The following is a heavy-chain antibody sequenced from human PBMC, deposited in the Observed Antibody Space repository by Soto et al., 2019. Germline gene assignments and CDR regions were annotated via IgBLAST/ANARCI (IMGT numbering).Heavy chain of an antibody. CDR2: VYSLGST. D-gene: IGHD3-10*01. Sequence: QVQLQESGPGQVTTSETMSLTCTVSGGSMSEYLWSWIRKSPGKGLAWIGYVYSLGSTAYDPSLKSRVSISVDTSKRQFAVKRSSVTVADTAGYYCARDVYYGSGSPYPADWGPGTHVTVSS. CDR3: ARDVYYGSGSPYPAD. CDR1: GGSMSEYL. V-gene: IGHV4-59*01. J-gene: IGHJ4*02.